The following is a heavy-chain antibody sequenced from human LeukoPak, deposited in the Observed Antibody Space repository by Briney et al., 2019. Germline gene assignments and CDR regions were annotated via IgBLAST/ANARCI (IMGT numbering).Heavy chain of an antibody. J-gene: IGHJ4*02. D-gene: IGHD3-9*01. CDR1: GGSFSGYY. CDR3: ARAGRYFDWFLDY. Sequence: PSETLSLTCAVYGGSFSGYYWSWIRQPPGKGLEWIGEINHSGSTNYNPSLTSRVTISVDTSKNQFSLKLSSVTAADTAVYYCARAGRYFDWFLDYWGQGTLVTVSS. V-gene: IGHV4-34*01. CDR2: INHSGST.